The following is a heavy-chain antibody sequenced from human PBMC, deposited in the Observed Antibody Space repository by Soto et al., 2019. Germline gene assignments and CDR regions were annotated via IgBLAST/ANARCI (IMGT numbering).Heavy chain of an antibody. Sequence: SETLSLTCTVSSGSISGYYWSWIRQPPGKGLEWIGYIYYTGGTNYSPSLKSRVTISVDTSKNQFSLKLNSVTAADTAVYYCARDLWGYCGTDCYPLDVWGQGTTVTVSS. V-gene: IGHV4-59*01. J-gene: IGHJ6*02. CDR1: SGSISGYY. CDR3: ARDLWGYCGTDCYPLDV. D-gene: IGHD2-21*02. CDR2: IYYTGGT.